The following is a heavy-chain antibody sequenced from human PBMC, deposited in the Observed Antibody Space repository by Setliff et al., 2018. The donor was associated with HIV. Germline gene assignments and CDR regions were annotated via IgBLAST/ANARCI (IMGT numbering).Heavy chain of an antibody. J-gene: IGHJ4*02. CDR2: INHSRST. CDR1: GGSFSGYY. V-gene: IGHV4-34*01. CDR3: ARFKYYTFWSGPGNYFDY. Sequence: SETLSLTCAVYGGSFSGYYWSWVRQPPGKGLEWIGEINHSRSTNYSPSLKSRATISVDSSKNQFSLKLTSATAADTAVYYCARFKYYTFWSGPGNYFDYWGQGTLVTVSS. D-gene: IGHD3-3*01.